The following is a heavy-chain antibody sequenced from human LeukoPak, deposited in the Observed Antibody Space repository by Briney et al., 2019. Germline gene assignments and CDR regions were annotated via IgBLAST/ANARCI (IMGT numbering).Heavy chain of an antibody. Sequence: SETLSLTCTVSGGSISSYYWSWIRQPPGKGLEWIGYIYYSGSTNYNPSLKSRVTISVDTSKNQFSLKLSSVTAADTAVYYCATLTLENVGHDYWGQGTLVTVSS. V-gene: IGHV4-59*08. CDR1: GGSISSYY. D-gene: IGHD1-1*01. CDR2: IYYSGST. CDR3: ATLTLENVGHDY. J-gene: IGHJ4*02.